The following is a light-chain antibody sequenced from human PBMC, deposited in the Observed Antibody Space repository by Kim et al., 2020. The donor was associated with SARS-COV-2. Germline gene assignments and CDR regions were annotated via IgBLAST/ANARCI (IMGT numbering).Light chain of an antibody. J-gene: IGKJ1*01. CDR3: QQYRTYPWT. Sequence: SASVGDRVTITCRASQNIDTWLAWFQQKPGKAPKVVISKASSLESGVPARFSGSRSGTEFTLTISSLQPGDFATYYCQQYRTYPWTFGQGTKVDIK. CDR1: QNIDTW. CDR2: KAS. V-gene: IGKV1-5*03.